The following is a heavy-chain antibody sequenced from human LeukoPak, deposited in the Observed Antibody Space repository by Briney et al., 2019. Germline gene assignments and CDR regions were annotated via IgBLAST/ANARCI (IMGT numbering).Heavy chain of an antibody. V-gene: IGHV1-69*13. D-gene: IGHD3-10*02. CDR3: ARESVRGVVFDY. CDR2: IIPILGTA. J-gene: IGHJ4*02. CDR1: GGTFSSYA. Sequence: ASVKVSCKASGGTFSSYAISWVRQAPGQGLEWMGGIIPILGTANYAQKFQGRVTITADESTSTAYMELSSLRSEDTAVYYRARESVRGVVFDYWGQGTLVTVSS.